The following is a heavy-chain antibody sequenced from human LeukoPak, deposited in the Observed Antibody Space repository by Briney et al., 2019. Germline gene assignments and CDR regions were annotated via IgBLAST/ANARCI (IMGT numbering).Heavy chain of an antibody. CDR3: ARRGGTWWLDY. V-gene: IGHV5-51*01. Sequence: GESLKISCKGSGYSFTSYWIGWVRQMPGKGLEWMGIIYPGDSDIKYSPSFQGQVTISVDKSISTAYLQWGSLKASDTAMYYCARRGGTWWLDYWGQGTLVTVSS. CDR2: IYPGDSDI. J-gene: IGHJ4*02. D-gene: IGHD2-8*02. CDR1: GYSFTSYW.